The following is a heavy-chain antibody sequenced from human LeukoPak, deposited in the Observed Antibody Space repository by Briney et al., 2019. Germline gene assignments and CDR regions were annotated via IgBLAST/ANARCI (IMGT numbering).Heavy chain of an antibody. J-gene: IGHJ4*02. D-gene: IGHD1-26*01. CDR1: GYTFTVYY. Sequence: ASVKLSCKASGYTFTVYYMHWVRQAPGQGLGRMGWINPNSGGTNYAQKFQGRVTMTRATAISTAYMELSRLRSEDTAVSYYASERFSLVGASLPCVHWRQGTLVSVSS. CDR3: ASERFSLVGASLPCVH. CDR2: INPNSGGT. V-gene: IGHV1-2*02.